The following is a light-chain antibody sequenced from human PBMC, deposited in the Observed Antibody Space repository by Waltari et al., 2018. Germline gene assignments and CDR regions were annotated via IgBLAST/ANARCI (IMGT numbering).Light chain of an antibody. CDR2: WAS. V-gene: IGKV4-1*01. Sequence: DIVMTQSPDSLAVSLGERATINCNSSQSIMYSSNNQNFLAWYQKKPGHPPKLLIYWASTRQSGVPDRFTGSWAGTDFTLTISSLQAEDVAVYYCQQYFVTPFTFGPGTRVEIK. J-gene: IGKJ3*01. CDR1: QSIMYSSNNQNF. CDR3: QQYFVTPFT.